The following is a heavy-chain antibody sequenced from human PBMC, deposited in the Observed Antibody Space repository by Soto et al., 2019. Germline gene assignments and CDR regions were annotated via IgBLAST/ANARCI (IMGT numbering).Heavy chain of an antibody. D-gene: IGHD3-9*01. CDR3: AKGPLYDILTGYYSDAFDI. J-gene: IGHJ3*02. CDR2: ISYDGSNK. CDR1: GFTFSSYG. Sequence: GGSLRLSCAASGFTFSSYGMHWVRQAPGKGLEWVAVISYDGSNKYYADSVKGRFTISRDNSKNTLHLQMNSLRAEDTTVYYCAKGPLYDILTGYYSDAFDIWGQGTMVTVSS. V-gene: IGHV3-30*18.